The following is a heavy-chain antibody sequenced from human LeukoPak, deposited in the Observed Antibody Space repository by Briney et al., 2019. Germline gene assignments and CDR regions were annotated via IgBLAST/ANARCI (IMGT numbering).Heavy chain of an antibody. CDR2: IKQDGSEK. CDR3: AKSTSSPTRLTYYFDY. J-gene: IGHJ4*02. V-gene: IGHV3-7*03. Sequence: GGSLRLSCAASGFTFSSYWMSWVRQAPGKGLEWVANIKQDGSEKYYVDSVKGRFTISRDNAKNSLYLQMNILRAEDTAVYYCAKSTSSPTRLTYYFDYWGQGTLVTVSS. CDR1: GFTFSSYW.